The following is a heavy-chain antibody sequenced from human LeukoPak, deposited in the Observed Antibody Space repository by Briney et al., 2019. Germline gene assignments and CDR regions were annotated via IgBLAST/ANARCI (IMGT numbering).Heavy chain of an antibody. J-gene: IGHJ4*02. D-gene: IGHD2-15*01. CDR2: TTNKAHGYTT. CDR1: GFTLSDHN. CDR3: ARAPSGLDY. V-gene: IGHV3-72*01. Sequence: PGGSLRLSCAVSGFTLSDHNMDWVRQAPGKGLEWVGRTTNKAHGYTTEYAASVKGRFTISRDDSQNSLYLQMNSLKTEDAAVYYCARAPSGLDYWGQGTLVTVSS.